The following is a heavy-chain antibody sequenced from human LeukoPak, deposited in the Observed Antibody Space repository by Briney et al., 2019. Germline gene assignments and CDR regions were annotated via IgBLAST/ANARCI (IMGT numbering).Heavy chain of an antibody. V-gene: IGHV1-2*02. D-gene: IGHD3-22*01. CDR1: GYTLNGYY. CDR2: INPNSGGT. J-gene: IGHJ4*02. CDR3: ARAIDSNGYYPRY. Sequence: ASVKVSCKASGYTLNGYYIYWVRQAPGQGPEWMGWINPNSGGTQYAQKFQGRVTMTRDTSITTAYMELSSLRSDDTALYYCARAIDSNGYYPRYWGQGTLVTVSS.